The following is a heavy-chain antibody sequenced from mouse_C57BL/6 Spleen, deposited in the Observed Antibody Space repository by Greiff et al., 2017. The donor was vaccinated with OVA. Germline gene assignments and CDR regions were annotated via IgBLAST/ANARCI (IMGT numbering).Heavy chain of an antibody. CDR1: GFTFSDYG. Sequence: DVKVEESGGGLVKPGGSLKLSCAASGFTFSDYGMHWVRQAPEKGLEWVAYISSGSSTIYYADTVKGRFTISRDNAKNTLFLQMTSLRSEDTAMYYCARNYYGSSDYAMDYWGQGTSVTVSS. CDR3: ARNYYGSSDYAMDY. D-gene: IGHD1-1*01. J-gene: IGHJ4*01. V-gene: IGHV5-17*01. CDR2: ISSGSSTI.